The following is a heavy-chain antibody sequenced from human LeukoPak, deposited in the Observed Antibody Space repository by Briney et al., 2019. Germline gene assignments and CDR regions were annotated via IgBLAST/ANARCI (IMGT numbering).Heavy chain of an antibody. V-gene: IGHV4-34*01. Sequence: SETLSLTCAVYGGSFSGYYWSWIRQPPGKGLEWIGEINHSGSTNYNPSLKSRVTISVDTSKNQFSLKLSSVTAADTAVYYCARGYGYNYGYFDYWGQGTLVTVSP. CDR2: INHSGST. CDR1: GGSFSGYY. D-gene: IGHD5-24*01. CDR3: ARGYGYNYGYFDY. J-gene: IGHJ4*02.